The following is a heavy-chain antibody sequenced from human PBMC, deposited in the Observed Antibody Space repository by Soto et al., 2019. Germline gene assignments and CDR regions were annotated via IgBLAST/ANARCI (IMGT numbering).Heavy chain of an antibody. CDR3: ARFYDVLPGPFDP. CDR2: INPTSGST. V-gene: IGHV1-46*03. J-gene: IGHJ5*02. CDR1: GYTFTSYY. D-gene: IGHD3-9*01. Sequence: ASVKVSCKASGYTFTSYYMHWVRQAPGQGLEWMGIINPTSGSTNYAQKFQGRITMTRDTSTTTVYMELSSLRSEDTAVYYCARFYDVLPGPFDPWGQGTLVTVSS.